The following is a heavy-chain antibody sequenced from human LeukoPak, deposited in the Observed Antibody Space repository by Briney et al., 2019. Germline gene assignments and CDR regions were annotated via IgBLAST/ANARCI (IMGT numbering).Heavy chain of an antibody. J-gene: IGHJ4*02. CDR3: ARDHLAAAGVDY. CDR2: INPSGGST. V-gene: IGHV1-46*01. D-gene: IGHD6-13*01. CDR1: GYTFTSSY. Sequence: ASVKVSCKASGYTFTSSYMHWVRQAPGQGLEWMGIINPSGGSTSYAQKFQGRVTMTRDTSTSTVYMELSSLRSEDTAVYYCARDHLAAAGVDYWGQGTLVTVSS.